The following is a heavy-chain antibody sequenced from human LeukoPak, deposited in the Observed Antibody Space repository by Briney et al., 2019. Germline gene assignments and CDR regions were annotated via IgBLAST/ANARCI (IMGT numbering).Heavy chain of an antibody. V-gene: IGHV3-48*02. CDR2: ISRSSRTI. D-gene: IGHD3-3*01. J-gene: IGHJ6*02. CDR3: AVFLEWQGASYYGMDV. Sequence: GGSLRLSCAASGFTFSSYSMNWVRQAPGKGLEWVSYISRSSRTIYYADSVKGRFTISRDNAKNSLYLQMNSLRDEDTAVYYCAVFLEWQGASYYGMDVWGQGTTVTASS. CDR1: GFTFSSYS.